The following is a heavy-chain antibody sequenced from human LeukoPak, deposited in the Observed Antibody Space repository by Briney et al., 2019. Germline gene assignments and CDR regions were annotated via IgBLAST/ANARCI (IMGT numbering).Heavy chain of an antibody. V-gene: IGHV1-18*01. Sequence: ASVKVSCKASGGGPFSSFVISWVRQAPGQGLEWMGWISAYNGNTNYAQSLQGRVTMTTDTSTSTLYMELRSLISDDTAVYYCARVVVVAGGNYFDPWGQGTLVTVSS. D-gene: IGHD6-19*01. CDR2: ISAYNGNT. J-gene: IGHJ5*02. CDR3: ARVVVVAGGNYFDP. CDR1: GGGPFSSFV.